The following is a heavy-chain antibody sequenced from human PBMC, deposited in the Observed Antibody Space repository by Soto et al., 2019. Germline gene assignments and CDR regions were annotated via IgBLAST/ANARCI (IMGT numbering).Heavy chain of an antibody. CDR3: ARGIHYYDSSGSYNWFDP. Sequence: GGSLRLSCAASGFTFSSYAMHWVRQAPGKGLEWVAVISYDGSNKYYADSVKGRLTISRDNSKNTLYLQMNSLRAEDTAVYYCARGIHYYDSSGSYNWFDPWGQGTLVTVSS. J-gene: IGHJ5*02. CDR1: GFTFSSYA. D-gene: IGHD3-22*01. CDR2: ISYDGSNK. V-gene: IGHV3-30-3*01.